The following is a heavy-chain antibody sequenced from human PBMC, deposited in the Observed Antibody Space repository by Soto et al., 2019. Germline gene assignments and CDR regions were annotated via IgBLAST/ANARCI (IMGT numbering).Heavy chain of an antibody. D-gene: IGHD2-2*02. V-gene: IGHV1-2*02. CDR3: ARSLTEGYCTITGCYTRPLYGMDV. CDR1: GYTFSGYY. J-gene: IGHJ6*02. Sequence: QEQLVQSGAEVKKPGASVKVSCKASGYTFSGYYIHWLRQAPGQGLEWMGWINPNSGGTNYAQKFQGRVTVTRNTPTSTAYMELSSLTPDNTAVYYCARSLTEGYCTITGCYTRPLYGMDVWGQGTTVTVSS. CDR2: INPNSGGT.